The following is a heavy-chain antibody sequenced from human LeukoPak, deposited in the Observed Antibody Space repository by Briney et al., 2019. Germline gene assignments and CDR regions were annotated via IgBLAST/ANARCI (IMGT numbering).Heavy chain of an antibody. V-gene: IGHV4-59*01. CDR3: ARDRDSSGYVDY. Sequence: SETLSLTCTVSGGSISTYHWSWIRQPPGKGLEWIGYIYYSGSTNYNPSLKSRVTISVDTSKNQFSLKLSSVTAADTAVYYCARDRDSSGYVDYWGQGTLVTVSS. CDR2: IYYSGST. D-gene: IGHD3-22*01. J-gene: IGHJ4*02. CDR1: GGSISTYH.